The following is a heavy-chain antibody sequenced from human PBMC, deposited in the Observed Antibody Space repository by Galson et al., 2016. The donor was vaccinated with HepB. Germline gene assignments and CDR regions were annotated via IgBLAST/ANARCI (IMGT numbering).Heavy chain of an antibody. J-gene: IGHJ4*02. Sequence: SLRLSCAASGFVFSSFGLSWVRQAPGKGLEWVASISTRRTTYYSDSVQGRFTISRDNSNNTLYLQMNGLRAGDTAVYYCAKERLVRRIFDHWGQGTLLTVSS. CDR3: AKERLVRRIFDH. V-gene: IGHV3-23*01. CDR2: ISTRRTT. D-gene: IGHD1-1*01. CDR1: GFVFSSFG.